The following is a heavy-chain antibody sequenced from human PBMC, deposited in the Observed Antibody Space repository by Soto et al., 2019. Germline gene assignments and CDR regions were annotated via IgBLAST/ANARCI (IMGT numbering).Heavy chain of an antibody. J-gene: IGHJ5*02. CDR1: GASISVHSYY. CDR2: SYYSGTT. CDR3: TSRYNWNXNYFEP. V-gene: IGHV4-39*01. D-gene: IGHD1-20*01. Sequence: SETLSLTCTVSGASISVHSYYWTWIRQPPGKGIEWIGSSYYSGTTYFNPSLKSRATISVDTSKNQFYLRLTSVTAADTAIYYCTSRYNWNXNYFEPWGPGALVXVS.